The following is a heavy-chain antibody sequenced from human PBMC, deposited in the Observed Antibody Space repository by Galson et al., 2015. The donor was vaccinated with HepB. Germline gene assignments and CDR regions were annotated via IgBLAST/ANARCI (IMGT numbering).Heavy chain of an antibody. V-gene: IGHV1-2*02. CDR2: INPNSGDT. Sequence: SCKASGYTFTGYHMHWVRQAPGQGLEWMGWINPNSGDTNYAQKFQGRVTMTGDTPISTAYMDLSRLRFDDTAVYYCARDRGDGYNDFDYWGQGTLVTVSS. CDR3: ARDRGDGYNDFDY. J-gene: IGHJ4*02. D-gene: IGHD5-24*01. CDR1: GYTFTGYH.